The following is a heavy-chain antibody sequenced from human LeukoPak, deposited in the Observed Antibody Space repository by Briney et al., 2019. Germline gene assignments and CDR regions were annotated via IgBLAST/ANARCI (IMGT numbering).Heavy chain of an antibody. J-gene: IGHJ6*03. D-gene: IGHD3-3*01. Sequence: ASVKVSCKASGYTFTSYYMHWVRQAPGQGLEWMGIINPSGGSTSYAQKFQGRVTMTRDMSTSTVYMELSSLRSEDTAVYYCARDKAGWEWLFGYYYMDVWGKGTTVTVSS. CDR2: INPSGGST. V-gene: IGHV1-46*01. CDR1: GYTFTSYY. CDR3: ARDKAGWEWLFGYYYMDV.